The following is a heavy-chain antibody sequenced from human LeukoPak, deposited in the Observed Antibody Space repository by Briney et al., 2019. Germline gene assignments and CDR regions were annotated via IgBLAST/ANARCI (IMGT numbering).Heavy chain of an antibody. V-gene: IGHV3-30*18. Sequence: PGGSLRLSCAASGFTLSSYGMHWVRQAPGKGLEWVAVISYDGSNKYYADSVKGRFTISRDNSKNTLYLQMNSLRAEDTAVYYCAKEGYSYFFDYWGQGTLVTVSS. CDR3: AKEGYSYFFDY. D-gene: IGHD5-18*01. J-gene: IGHJ4*02. CDR1: GFTLSSYG. CDR2: ISYDGSNK.